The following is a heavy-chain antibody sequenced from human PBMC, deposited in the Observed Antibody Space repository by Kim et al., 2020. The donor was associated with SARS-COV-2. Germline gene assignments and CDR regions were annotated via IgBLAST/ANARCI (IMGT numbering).Heavy chain of an antibody. J-gene: IGHJ6*01. D-gene: IGHD3-9*01. Sequence: GGSLRLSCAASGFTFSSYGMHWVRQAPGKGLEWVAVISYDGSNKYYADSVKGRFTISRDNSKNTLYLQMNSLRAEDTAVYYCARDHVLQYFDWLLYYYG. CDR2: ISYDGSNK. V-gene: IGHV3-33*05. CDR3: ARDHVLQYFDWLLYYYG. CDR1: GFTFSSYG.